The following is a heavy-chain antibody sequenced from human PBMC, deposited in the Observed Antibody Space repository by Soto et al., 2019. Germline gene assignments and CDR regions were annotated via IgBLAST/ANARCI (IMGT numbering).Heavy chain of an antibody. CDR3: ARSLVNGTYEAFDI. CDR2: IYPGDSDT. CDR1: GYKFNRYW. J-gene: IGHJ3*02. D-gene: IGHD6-13*01. Sequence: EVYLAQSGAEVKEPGESLKISCKGSGYKFNRYWIGWVRQMPGKGLEWMGVIYPGDSDTRYSPSLQGQVTISADKSSSAAYLQWSSLQASDTATYYCARSLVNGTYEAFDIWGQGTMVTVSS. V-gene: IGHV5-51*03.